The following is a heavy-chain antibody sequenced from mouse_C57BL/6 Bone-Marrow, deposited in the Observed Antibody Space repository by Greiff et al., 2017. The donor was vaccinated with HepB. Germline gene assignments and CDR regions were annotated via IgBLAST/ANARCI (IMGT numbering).Heavy chain of an antibody. CDR1: GYTFTSYW. CDR3: ARTVVARYYFDY. D-gene: IGHD1-1*01. Sequence: VQLQQPGAELVRPGTSVKLSCKASGYTFTSYWMHWVKQRPGQGLEWIGVIDPSDSYTNYNHKFKGKATLTVDTSSSTAYMQLSSLTSEDSAVYYCARTVVARYYFDYWGQGTTLTVSS. V-gene: IGHV1-59*01. J-gene: IGHJ2*01. CDR2: IDPSDSYT.